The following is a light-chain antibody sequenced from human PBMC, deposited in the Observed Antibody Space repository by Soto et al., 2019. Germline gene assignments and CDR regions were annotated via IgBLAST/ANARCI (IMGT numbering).Light chain of an antibody. V-gene: IGLV2-14*03. J-gene: IGLJ3*02. CDR1: SSDVGAYNY. CDR3: SSYTTSSTLV. CDR2: DVT. Sequence: QSVLTQPASVSGSPGQSITISCTGTSSDVGAYNYVSWYQQLPDKAPKLMIYDVTYRPSGVSNRFSGSKSGNTASLTISGLQAEDEADDFCSSYTTSSTLVFGGGTKLTVL.